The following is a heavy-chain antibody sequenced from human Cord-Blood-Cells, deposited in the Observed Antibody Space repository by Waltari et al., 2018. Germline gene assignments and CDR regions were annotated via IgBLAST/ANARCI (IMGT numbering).Heavy chain of an antibody. CDR3: ARRAVIAFDI. D-gene: IGHD3-22*01. CDR2: IYYSGST. Sequence: QLQLQESGPGLVKPSETLSLTCTVSGGSISSSSYYWGWIRQPPGKGLEWIGSIYYSGSTYYNPSLKSRVTISIDTSKNQFSLKLSSVTAADTAVYYCARRAVIAFDIWGQGTMVTVSS. CDR1: GGSISSSSYY. J-gene: IGHJ3*02. V-gene: IGHV4-39*01.